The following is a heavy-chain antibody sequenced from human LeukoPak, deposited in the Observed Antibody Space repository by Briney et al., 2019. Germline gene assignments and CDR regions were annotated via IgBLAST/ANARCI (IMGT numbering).Heavy chain of an antibody. V-gene: IGHV3-48*01. Sequence: WGTLRLSCDASGFTFSTYTMSWVRQAPGKGLEWLSCITSSTYYADSVKGRFTISRDNAKNSLYLQMNSLRAEDTAVYYCARARYFGSGTHHDYWGQGTLVTVSS. CDR1: GFTFSTYT. CDR3: ARARYFGSGTHHDY. CDR2: ITSST. J-gene: IGHJ4*02. D-gene: IGHD3-10*01.